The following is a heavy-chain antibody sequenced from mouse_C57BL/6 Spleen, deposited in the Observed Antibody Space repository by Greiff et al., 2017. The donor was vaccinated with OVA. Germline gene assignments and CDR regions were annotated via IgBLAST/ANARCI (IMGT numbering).Heavy chain of an antibody. CDR1: GYTFTSYW. V-gene: IGHV1-64*01. CDR2: IHPNSGST. CDR3: ATNWEGYYAMDY. J-gene: IGHJ4*01. D-gene: IGHD4-1*01. Sequence: QVHVKQPGAELVKPGASVKLSCKASGYTFTSYWMHWVKQRPGQGLEWIGMIHPNSGSTNYNEKFKSKATLTVDKSSSTAYMQLSSLTSEDSAVYYCATNWEGYYAMDYWGQGTSVTVSS.